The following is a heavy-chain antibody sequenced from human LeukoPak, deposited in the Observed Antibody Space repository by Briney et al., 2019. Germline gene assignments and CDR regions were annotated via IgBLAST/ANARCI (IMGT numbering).Heavy chain of an antibody. CDR3: ARDPGCSSVGESKHNDY. D-gene: IGHD3-10*01. CDR1: GFTFSTYS. Sequence: GGSLRLSCAASGFTFSTYSMNWVRQAPGKGLEWVSYISSSSSTIYYADSVKGRFTISRDNAKNSLYLQMNSLRDEDTAVYFCARDPGCSSVGESKHNDYWGQGTLVTVSS. J-gene: IGHJ4*02. V-gene: IGHV3-48*02. CDR2: ISSSSSTI.